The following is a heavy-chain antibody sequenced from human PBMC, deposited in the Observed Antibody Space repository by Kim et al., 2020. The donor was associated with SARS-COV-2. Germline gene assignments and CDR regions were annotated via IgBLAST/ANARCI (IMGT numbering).Heavy chain of an antibody. V-gene: IGHV4-59*01. D-gene: IGHD6-13*01. Sequence: NSAPSLKSRVPISVDTSKNQFSLKLGSVTAADTAVYYCARVPNSSSWVDYWGQGTLVTVSS. J-gene: IGHJ4*02. CDR3: ARVPNSSSWVDY.